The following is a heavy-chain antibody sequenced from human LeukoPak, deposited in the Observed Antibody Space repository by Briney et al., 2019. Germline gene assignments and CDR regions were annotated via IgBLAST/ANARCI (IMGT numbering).Heavy chain of an antibody. D-gene: IGHD1-14*01. CDR1: GGSFSGYY. CDR2: INHSGST. CDR3: ARNAAYNLDY. Sequence: SETLSLTCAVYGGSFSGYYWSWIRQPPGKGLEWIGEINHSGSTNYNPSLKSRVTISIDKSNNQFSLKLSSVTAADTAVYYCARNAAYNLDYWGQGTPVTVSS. V-gene: IGHV4-34*01. J-gene: IGHJ4*02.